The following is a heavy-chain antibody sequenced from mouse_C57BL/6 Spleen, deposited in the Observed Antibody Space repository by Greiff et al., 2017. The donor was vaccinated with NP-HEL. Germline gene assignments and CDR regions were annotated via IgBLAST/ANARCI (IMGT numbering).Heavy chain of an antibody. CDR2: IDPEDGET. V-gene: IGHV14-2*01. Sequence: EVKLMESGAELVKPGASVKLSCTASGFTFKDYYMHWVKQRPEQGLEWIGRIDPEDGETKYAAKFQGKATITADTSSNTAYLQLSSLTSEDTAVYYWARGSLGYFDVWGTGTTVTVSS. CDR3: ARGSLGYFDV. J-gene: IGHJ1*03. CDR1: GFTFKDYY.